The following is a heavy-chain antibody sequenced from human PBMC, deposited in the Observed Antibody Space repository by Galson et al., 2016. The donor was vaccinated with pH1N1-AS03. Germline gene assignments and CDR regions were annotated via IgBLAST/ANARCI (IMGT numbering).Heavy chain of an antibody. D-gene: IGHD6-19*01. J-gene: IGHJ4*02. V-gene: IGHV4-31*01. CDR3: ARQVAVAGTFYFDY. CDR1: GGSINSDAYY. CDR2: IFYSEST. Sequence: TLSPTCTVSGGSINSDAYYWSWVRQHPGKGLEWIGYIFYSESTYYNPSLKSLVTISLDTSKNQFSLRLSSVTAADTAVYYCARQVAVAGTFYFDYWGQGTLVIVSS.